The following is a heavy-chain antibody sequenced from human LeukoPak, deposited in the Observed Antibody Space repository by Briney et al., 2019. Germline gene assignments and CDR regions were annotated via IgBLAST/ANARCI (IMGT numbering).Heavy chain of an antibody. J-gene: IGHJ6*02. CDR2: IWYDGSNK. D-gene: IGHD6-19*01. V-gene: IGHV3-33*08. CDR3: ARDCPYSSGWLNGMDV. Sequence: RGSLRLSCAASGFTFSSYGMHWVRQAPGKGLEWVAVIWYDGSNKYYADSVKGRFTISRDNSKNTLYLQMNSLRAEDTAVYYCARDCPYSSGWLNGMDVWGQGTTVTVSS. CDR1: GFTFSSYG.